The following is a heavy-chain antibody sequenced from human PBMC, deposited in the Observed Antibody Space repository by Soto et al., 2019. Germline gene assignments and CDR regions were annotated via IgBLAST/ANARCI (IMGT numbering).Heavy chain of an antibody. CDR1: GYTFTSYA. CDR3: ARNGGVVKPYSFYGMDV. Sequence: ASVKVSCKASGYTFTSYAMHWVRQAPGQRLEWMGWINAGNGNTKYSQKFQGRVTITRDTSASTAYMELSSLRSEDTAVYYCARNGGVVKPYSFYGMDVWGQGTTVTVSS. D-gene: IGHD3-3*01. V-gene: IGHV1-3*01. CDR2: INAGNGNT. J-gene: IGHJ6*02.